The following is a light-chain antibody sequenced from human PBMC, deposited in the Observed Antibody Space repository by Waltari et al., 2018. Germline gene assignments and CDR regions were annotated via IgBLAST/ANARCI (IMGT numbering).Light chain of an antibody. V-gene: IGLV2-11*01. CDR2: DGT. J-gene: IGLJ1*01. CDR1: SGDVGAYDS. Sequence: QSALTQPRSVSGSPGQSVTVSCSGTSGDVGAYDSVSWYQQYPGKAPKVVIYDGTKRPSGIPDRFSGSKSGNTASLTISGLQADDEADYYCCSYAGSYTYVFGSGTK. CDR3: CSYAGSYTYV.